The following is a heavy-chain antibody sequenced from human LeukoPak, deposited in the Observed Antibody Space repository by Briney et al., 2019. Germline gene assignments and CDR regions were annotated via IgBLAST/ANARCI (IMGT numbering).Heavy chain of an antibody. D-gene: IGHD5-18*01. V-gene: IGHV3-48*01. CDR1: GFTFSSYS. CDR2: ISSSSSTT. CDR3: TRDLRGYSYGYFDY. J-gene: IGHJ4*02. Sequence: PGGSLRLSCAASGFTFSSYSINWVRQAPGKGLEWLSYISSSSSTTYYADSVKGRFTISRDNAKNSLYLEMNSLRAEDTAVYYCTRDLRGYSYGYFDYWGQGTLVTVSS.